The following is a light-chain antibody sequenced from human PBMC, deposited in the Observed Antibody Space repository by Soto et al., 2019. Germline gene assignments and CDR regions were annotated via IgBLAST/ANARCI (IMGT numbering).Light chain of an antibody. CDR3: CSYAGSSTYYV. V-gene: IGLV2-23*01. CDR1: SSDVGNYNL. Sequence: QSVLTQPASVSGSPGQSITISCTGTSSDVGNYNLVSWYQQHPGKAPKLMIFQGSKRPSGVSNRFSGSKSGNTASLTISGLQAEDEADYYCCSYAGSSTYYVFATGTKLTVL. J-gene: IGLJ1*01. CDR2: QGS.